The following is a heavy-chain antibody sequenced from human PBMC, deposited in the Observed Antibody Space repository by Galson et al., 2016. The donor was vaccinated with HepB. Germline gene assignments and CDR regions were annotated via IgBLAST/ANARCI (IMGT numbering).Heavy chain of an antibody. Sequence: SVKVSCKASGYIFNRYFMHWVRQAPGHGLEWMGIISPSGGSTDYAQKFQGRVTMTRDTSTNTVYMQLSSLNSDDTAVYYCARTFGTHLDYWGQGTLVTVS. CDR1: GYIFNRYF. D-gene: IGHD3/OR15-3a*01. J-gene: IGHJ4*02. V-gene: IGHV1-46*02. CDR2: ISPSGGST. CDR3: ARTFGTHLDY.